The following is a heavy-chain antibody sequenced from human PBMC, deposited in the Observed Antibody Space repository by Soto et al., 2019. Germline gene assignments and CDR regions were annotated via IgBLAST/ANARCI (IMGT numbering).Heavy chain of an antibody. J-gene: IGHJ4*02. Sequence: PGGSLRLSCVASGFTFSSYSMNWVRQAPGKGLEWVSFISSSRNSIYYADSVKGRFTISRDNAKNSLYLQMNSLRAEDTAVYFCARDFVYRGYCGSTSCSNFDCWGQGTLVTVSS. CDR2: ISSSRNSI. CDR1: GFTFSSYS. V-gene: IGHV3-21*01. CDR3: ARDFVYRGYCGSTSCSNFDC. D-gene: IGHD2-2*01.